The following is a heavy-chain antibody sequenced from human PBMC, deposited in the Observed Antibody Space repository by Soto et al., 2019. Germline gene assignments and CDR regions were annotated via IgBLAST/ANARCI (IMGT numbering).Heavy chain of an antibody. Sequence: ASVKVSCKTSEYSFCDYYLHWVRQAPEQGREWMGWINLNDGGTNSPRKFQGRLTMTRDKSITTVYMELSRLRSDDTAVYFCVRDAPSHQSIFDLWGPGTLVTVSS. J-gene: IGHJ4*02. CDR1: EYSFCDYY. D-gene: IGHD2-2*01. CDR3: VRDAPSHQSIFDL. CDR2: INLNDGGT. V-gene: IGHV1-2*02.